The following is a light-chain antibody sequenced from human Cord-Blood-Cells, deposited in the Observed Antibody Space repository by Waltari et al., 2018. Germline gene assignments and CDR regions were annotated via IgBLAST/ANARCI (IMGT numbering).Light chain of an antibody. CDR2: RNN. CDR3: AAWDDSLSGPV. CDR1: SSHVGGYNY. Sequence: QSALTQPASVSGSPGQSITISCTGTSSHVGGYNYVSWYQQHPGKAPKLLIYRNNQRPSGVPDRFSGSKSGTSASLAISGLRSEDEADYYCAAWDDSLSGPVFGGGTKLTVL. V-gene: IGLV1-47*01. J-gene: IGLJ3*02.